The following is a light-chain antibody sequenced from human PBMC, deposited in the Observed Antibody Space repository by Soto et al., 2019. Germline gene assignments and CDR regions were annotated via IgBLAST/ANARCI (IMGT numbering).Light chain of an antibody. V-gene: IGKV3-20*01. CDR2: GAS. CDR3: QQLNSYPIT. CDR1: HSVTSSY. J-gene: IGKJ5*01. Sequence: DIVLAQSPGTLSLSPGESATRSSRACHSVTSSYLAWYQQKPGQAPRLLIYGASSRATGIPDRFSGSGSGTEFTLTISSLKPEDFATYYCQQLNSYPITFGQGTRLEIK.